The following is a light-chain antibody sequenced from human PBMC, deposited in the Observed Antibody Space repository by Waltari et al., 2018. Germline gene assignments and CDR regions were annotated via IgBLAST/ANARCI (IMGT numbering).Light chain of an antibody. Sequence: SYVLTQPPSVSVAPGQTARIACGGIGPKNVHWYQQKPGQAPLLVVYDSSDRPSGIPGRFSGSKSGNTATLTISRVEAGDEADYYCQVWDASTDLWVFGGGTKLTVL. J-gene: IGLJ3*02. V-gene: IGLV3-21*02. CDR1: GPKN. CDR3: QVWDASTDLWV. CDR2: DSS.